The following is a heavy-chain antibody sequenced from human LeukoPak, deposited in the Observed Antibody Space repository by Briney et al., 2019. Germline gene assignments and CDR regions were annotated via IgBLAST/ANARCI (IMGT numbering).Heavy chain of an antibody. CDR3: ARNQMGKNWFDP. D-gene: IGHD1-26*01. V-gene: IGHV1-2*02. CDR2: INPKTGGP. Sequence: ASVKVSCKASGYTFIDYYIHWVRQAPGQGLEWMGWINPKTGGPKYAQKFQGRLTMTRDTSINTVYMELSRLTSGDTAVYYCARNQMGKNWFDPWGRGTLITVSS. J-gene: IGHJ5*02. CDR1: GYTFIDYY.